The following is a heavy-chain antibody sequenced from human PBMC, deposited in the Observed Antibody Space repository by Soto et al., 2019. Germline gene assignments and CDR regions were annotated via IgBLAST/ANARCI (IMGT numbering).Heavy chain of an antibody. J-gene: IGHJ5*02. V-gene: IGHV5-10-1*01. CDR2: IDPSDSYT. Sequence: PGESLKISCKGSGYSFTTDWISWVRRMPGKGLEWMGRIDPSDSYTSYSPSFQGHVTISVDKSISTAYLQWSSLKASDTAMYYCARLRIAAPGNPGPWGQGTLVTVSS. CDR1: GYSFTTDW. D-gene: IGHD6-13*01. CDR3: ARLRIAAPGNPGP.